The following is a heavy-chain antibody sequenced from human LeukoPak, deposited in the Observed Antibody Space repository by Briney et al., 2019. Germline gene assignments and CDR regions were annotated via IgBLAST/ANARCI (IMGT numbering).Heavy chain of an antibody. CDR2: ISSSSSYI. J-gene: IGHJ4*02. CDR1: GFTFSSYS. V-gene: IGHV3-21*01. D-gene: IGHD5-18*01. Sequence: GGSLRLSCAASGFTFSSYSMNWVRQAPGKGLEWVSSISSSSSYIYYADSVKGRITSSRDNVKNSLYLQMNSLRAEDTAVYYCARSRYNYGNLLHYWGQGTLVTVSS. CDR3: ARSRYNYGNLLHY.